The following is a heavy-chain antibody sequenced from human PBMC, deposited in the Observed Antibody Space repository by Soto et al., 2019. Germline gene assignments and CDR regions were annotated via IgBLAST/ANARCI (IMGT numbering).Heavy chain of an antibody. Sequence: PGGSLRLSCAASGFTFSSYGMHWVRQAPGKGLEWVAVISYDGSNKYYADSVKGRFTISRDNSKNTLYLQMNSLRAEDTAVYYCAILWIRDGMDVWGQGTTVTVSS. CDR1: GFTFSSYG. J-gene: IGHJ6*02. CDR3: AILWIRDGMDV. CDR2: ISYDGSNK. V-gene: IGHV3-30*03. D-gene: IGHD5-18*01.